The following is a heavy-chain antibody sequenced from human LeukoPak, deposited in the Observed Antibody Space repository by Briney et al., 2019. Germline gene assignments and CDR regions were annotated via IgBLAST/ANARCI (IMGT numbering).Heavy chain of an antibody. CDR2: IRGKAYGGTT. J-gene: IGHJ4*02. CDR3: TRDIARVVGYY. CDR1: GFTFGDYA. V-gene: IGHV3-49*04. Sequence: GGSLRLSCAASGFTFGDYAMSWVRQAPGKGLEWVGFIRGKAYGGTTEYAASVKGRFTISRDDSKSIAYLQMNSLKTEDTAVYYCTRDIARVVGYYWGQGTLVTVSS. D-gene: IGHD2-2*01.